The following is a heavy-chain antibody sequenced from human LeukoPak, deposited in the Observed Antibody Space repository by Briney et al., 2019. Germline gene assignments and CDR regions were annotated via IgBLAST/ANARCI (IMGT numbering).Heavy chain of an antibody. D-gene: IGHD4-11*01. Sequence: SCKASGYTFTSYYMHWVRQAPGKGLEWVAVIWYDGSNKYYAESVKGRFTISRDNSKNTLYLQMNSLRAEDTALYYCVRGGATTETYFDNWGQGTLVTVSS. CDR2: IWYDGSNK. J-gene: IGHJ4*02. CDR1: GYTFTSYY. V-gene: IGHV3-33*01. CDR3: VRGGATTETYFDN.